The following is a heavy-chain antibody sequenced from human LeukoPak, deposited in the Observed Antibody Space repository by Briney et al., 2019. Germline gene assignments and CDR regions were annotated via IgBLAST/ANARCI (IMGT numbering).Heavy chain of an antibody. CDR2: IYYTGST. CDR3: ARTYCRGGSCHFDY. Sequence: SETLSLTCTVSGGSISSSTYFWGWIRQPPGKGLEWIGTIYYTGSTYYNPSLKSRVTISVDTSKNQFSLKVRSVTAADTAVYYCARTYCRGGSCHFDYWGQGTLVTVSS. V-gene: IGHV4-39*01. CDR1: GGSISSSTYF. J-gene: IGHJ4*02. D-gene: IGHD2-15*01.